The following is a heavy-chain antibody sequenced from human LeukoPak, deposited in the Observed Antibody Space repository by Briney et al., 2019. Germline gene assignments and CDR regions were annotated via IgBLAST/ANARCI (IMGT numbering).Heavy chain of an antibody. CDR1: GGTFSSYA. CDR2: IIPIFGTA. CDR3: ARYVRPRTTRDAFDI. Sequence: SVKVSCKASGGTFSSYAISWVRQAPGQGLEWMGGIIPIFGTANYAQKFQGRVTITADESTSTAYMELSSLRSDDTAVYYCARYVRPRTTRDAFDIWDQGTMVTVSS. V-gene: IGHV1-69*13. D-gene: IGHD4-17*01. J-gene: IGHJ3*02.